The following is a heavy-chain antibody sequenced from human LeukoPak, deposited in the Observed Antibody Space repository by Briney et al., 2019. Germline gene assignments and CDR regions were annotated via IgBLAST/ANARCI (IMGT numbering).Heavy chain of an antibody. J-gene: IGHJ6*03. V-gene: IGHV3-48*01. D-gene: IGHD2-8*01. CDR2: ISSSSSTI. CDR3: ARLIYYYYMDV. Sequence: GGSLRLSCAASGFTFSSYSMNWVRQAPGKGLEWVSYISSSSSTIYYADSVKGRFIISRDNAKNSLYLQMNSLRAEDTAVYYCARLIYYYYMDVWGKGTTVTVSS. CDR1: GFTFSSYS.